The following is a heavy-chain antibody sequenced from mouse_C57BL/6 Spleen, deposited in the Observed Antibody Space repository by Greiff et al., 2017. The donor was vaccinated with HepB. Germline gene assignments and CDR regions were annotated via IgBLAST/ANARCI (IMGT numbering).Heavy chain of an antibody. CDR3: ARAYSNYEGYFDV. J-gene: IGHJ1*03. CDR2: FHPYNDDT. V-gene: IGHV1-47*01. CDR1: GYTFTTYP. D-gene: IGHD2-5*01. Sequence: VQLQESGAELVKPGASVKMSCKASGYTFTTYPIEWMKQNHGKSLEWIGNFHPYNDDTKYNEKFKGKATLTVEKSSSTVYLELSRLTSDDSAVYYCARAYSNYEGYFDVWGTGTTVTVSS.